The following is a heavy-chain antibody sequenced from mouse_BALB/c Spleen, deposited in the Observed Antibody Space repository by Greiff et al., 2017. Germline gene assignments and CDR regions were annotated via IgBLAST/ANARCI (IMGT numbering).Heavy chain of an antibody. J-gene: IGHJ4*01. CDR3: ARNRDAMDY. V-gene: IGHV2-2*02. CDR1: GFSLTSYG. Sequence: QVQLKESGPGLVQPSQCLSISCTVSGFSLTSYGVHWVRQSPGKGLEWLGVIWSGGSTDYNAAFITRLSISKDNSKSQVFFKMNRLQANDTAIYYCARNRDAMDYGVQGTSVTVSS. CDR2: IWSGGST.